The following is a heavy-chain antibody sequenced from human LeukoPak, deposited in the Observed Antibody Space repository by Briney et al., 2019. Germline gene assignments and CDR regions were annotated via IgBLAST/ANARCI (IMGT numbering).Heavy chain of an antibody. CDR3: ARGAFSQSSIGGD. V-gene: IGHV4-30-4*08. D-gene: IGHD1-26*01. Sequence: SETLSLTCTVSGGSISSGDYYWSWIRQPPGKGLEWIGYIYYSGSTYYNPSLKSRVTISVDTSKNQFSLKLSSVTAADTAVYYCARGAFSQSSIGGDWGQGTLVTVSS. CDR1: GGSISSGDYY. CDR2: IYYSGST. J-gene: IGHJ4*02.